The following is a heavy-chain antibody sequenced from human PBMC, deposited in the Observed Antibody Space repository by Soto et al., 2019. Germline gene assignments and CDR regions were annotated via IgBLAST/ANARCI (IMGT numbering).Heavy chain of an antibody. J-gene: IGHJ6*02. V-gene: IGHV3-49*03. Sequence: GGSLRLSCTTSGFTFGDYGMSWFRQAPGKGLEWVGFIRSKVYGGTTEYAASVKGRFTISRDDSKSIAYLQMNSLKTEDTAVYYCTRALFVDYYYDMDVWGQGTTVTVSS. D-gene: IGHD2-15*01. CDR1: GFTFGDYG. CDR3: TRALFVDYYYDMDV. CDR2: IRSKVYGGTT.